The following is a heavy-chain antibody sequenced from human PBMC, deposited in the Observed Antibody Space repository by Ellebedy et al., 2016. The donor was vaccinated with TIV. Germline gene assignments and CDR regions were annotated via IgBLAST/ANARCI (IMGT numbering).Heavy chain of an antibody. Sequence: ASVKVSCXASGCTFSSYAITWVRQAPGQGLEWMGWIDPKSGGTNYAQKFQGRVTVTWDTSISTAHMELSRLSFDDTAMYYCARVYTVMTMVTTAIGYWGQGTLVTVSS. D-gene: IGHD4-17*01. CDR3: ARVYTVMTMVTTAIGY. V-gene: IGHV1-2*02. J-gene: IGHJ4*02. CDR1: GCTFSSYA. CDR2: IDPKSGGT.